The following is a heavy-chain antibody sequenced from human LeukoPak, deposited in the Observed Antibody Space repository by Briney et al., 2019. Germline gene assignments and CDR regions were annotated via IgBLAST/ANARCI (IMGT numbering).Heavy chain of an antibody. CDR3: ARYEDDYGDYAIDY. V-gene: IGHV1-69*05. CDR1: GGTFSSYA. D-gene: IGHD4-17*01. Sequence: GASVKVSCKASGGTFSSYAISWVRQAPGQGLEWMGRIIPIFGTANYAQKFQGRVTITTDESTSTAYMELSSLRSEDTAVYYCARYEDDYGDYAIDYWGQGTLVTVSS. CDR2: IIPIFGTA. J-gene: IGHJ4*02.